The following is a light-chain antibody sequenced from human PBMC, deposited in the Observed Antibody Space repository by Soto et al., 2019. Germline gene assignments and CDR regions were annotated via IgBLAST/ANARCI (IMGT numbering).Light chain of an antibody. CDR2: GAS. Sequence: DIELTQSPSPLSASGGDRGIITTRASLSISRYLHWYHQQPGKGPKVLIYGASSLQSGVSSRFSGSGSGTDFTLTISSVRPEDLGSFYCQQTFNSPITFGQGTRLEIK. J-gene: IGKJ5*01. CDR3: QQTFNSPIT. V-gene: IGKV1-39*01. CDR1: LSISRY.